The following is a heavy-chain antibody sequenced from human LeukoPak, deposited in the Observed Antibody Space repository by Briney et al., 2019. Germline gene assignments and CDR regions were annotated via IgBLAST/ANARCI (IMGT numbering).Heavy chain of an antibody. D-gene: IGHD1-26*01. V-gene: IGHV1-2*02. CDR1: GYTFTGYY. Sequence: ASVKVSCKASGYTFTGYYMHWVRQAPGQGLEWMGWINPNSGGTNYAQKFQGRVTMTRDTSISTAYMELSRLRSDDTAVYYCARAPRGIVGATWFDPWGQGTLVTVSS. CDR2: INPNSGGT. CDR3: ARAPRGIVGATWFDP. J-gene: IGHJ5*02.